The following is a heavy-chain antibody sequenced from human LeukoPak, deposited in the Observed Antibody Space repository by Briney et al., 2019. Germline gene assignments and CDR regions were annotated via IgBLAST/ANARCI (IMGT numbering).Heavy chain of an antibody. CDR3: ARDNDTDYTSSPGWFDT. J-gene: IGHJ5*02. D-gene: IGHD4-11*01. CDR2: ISNDGTNK. V-gene: IGHV3-30*01. CDR1: GFAFSSYA. Sequence: GGSLRLSCAAPGFAFSSYALNWVRQAPGKGLEWVAGISNDGTNKFYADSVRGRFTISRDNSKNTVFLQMNTLTPEDTAVYYCARDNDTDYTSSPGWFDTWGQGTVVTVSS.